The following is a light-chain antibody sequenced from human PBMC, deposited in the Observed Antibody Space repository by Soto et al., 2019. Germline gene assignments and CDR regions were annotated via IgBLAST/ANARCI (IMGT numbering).Light chain of an antibody. CDR2: LGS. V-gene: IGKV2-28*01. Sequence: DIVMTQSPLSLPVTPGEPASISCRSSQSLLHSNGYNYLDWYLQKPGQSPQLLIYLGSNRASGVADRFSGSGSGTDFTLKISRVEAEDVGVYFCMRALQIPQTFGQGTRLEIK. CDR1: QSLLHSNGYNY. J-gene: IGKJ2*01. CDR3: MRALQIPQT.